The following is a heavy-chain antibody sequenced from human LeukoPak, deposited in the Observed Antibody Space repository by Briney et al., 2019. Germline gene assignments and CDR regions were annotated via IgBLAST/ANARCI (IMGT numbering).Heavy chain of an antibody. CDR2: IYYSGST. CDR1: GGPISSGDYY. V-gene: IGHV4-30-4*01. J-gene: IGHJ4*02. CDR3: ARDTRVTDEGGY. Sequence: SETLSLTCTVSGGPISSGDYYWSWIRQPPGKGLEWIGYIYYSGSTYYNPSLKSRVTISVDTSKNQFSLKLSPVTAADTAVYYCARDTRVTDEGGYWGQGTLVTVSS. D-gene: IGHD2-21*02.